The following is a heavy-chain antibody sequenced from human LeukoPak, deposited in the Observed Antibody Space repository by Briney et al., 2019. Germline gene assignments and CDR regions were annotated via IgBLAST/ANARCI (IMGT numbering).Heavy chain of an antibody. J-gene: IGHJ3*01. V-gene: IGHV4-39*02. Sequence: SETLSLTCTVSGGSIRSNSYYWGWIREPRGKGVEWIGSIYYRGSPYYTPSLNTRLTISVDTSNNHFSLRLSSVTAADTAMYYCAHFRGGAFDFWGQGTIVTVSS. CDR1: GGSIRSNSYY. D-gene: IGHD3-16*01. CDR2: IYYRGSP. CDR3: AHFRGGAFDF.